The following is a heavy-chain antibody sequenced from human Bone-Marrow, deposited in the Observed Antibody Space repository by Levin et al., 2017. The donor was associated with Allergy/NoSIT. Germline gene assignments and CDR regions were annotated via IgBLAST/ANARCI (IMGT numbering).Heavy chain of an antibody. D-gene: IGHD3-10*01. V-gene: IGHV1-2*02. CDR3: ARSARDRESFDI. CDR2: INSNNGGT. Sequence: KHGESLKISCKASGYNFINYYIQWVRQAPGQGLEWMGWINSNNGGTNSAQKFQGRVILTSDTSITTVYMQLTGLNSDDTATYYCARSARDRESFDIWGQGTMVIVSS. J-gene: IGHJ3*02. CDR1: GYNFINYY.